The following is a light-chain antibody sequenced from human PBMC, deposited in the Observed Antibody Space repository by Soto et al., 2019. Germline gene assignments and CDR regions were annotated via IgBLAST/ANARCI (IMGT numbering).Light chain of an antibody. CDR1: QGISSY. Sequence: IQLTQSPSSLSASVGDRVTITCRASQGISSYLAWYQQKPGKAPDLLIYSASTLQSGVPSRFSGSGSETDFTLTISSLQPEDFATYYCQQSYSTPRTFGQGTKVDI. J-gene: IGKJ1*01. CDR3: QQSYSTPRT. V-gene: IGKV1-39*01. CDR2: SAS.